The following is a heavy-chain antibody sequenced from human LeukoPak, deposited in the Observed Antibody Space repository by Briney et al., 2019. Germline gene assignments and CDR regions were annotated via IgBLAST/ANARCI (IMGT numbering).Heavy chain of an antibody. CDR3: AKSRVRGVYYFDY. D-gene: IGHD3-10*02. CDR1: GFTFSTYG. Sequence: GGSLRLSCAASGFTFSTYGMNWVRQAPGKGLEWVSYISSSTSTIYYADSVKGRFTISRDNAKNSLYLQMNSLRAEDSAVYYCAKSRVRGVYYFDYWGQGTLVTVSS. CDR2: ISSSTSTI. V-gene: IGHV3-48*01. J-gene: IGHJ4*02.